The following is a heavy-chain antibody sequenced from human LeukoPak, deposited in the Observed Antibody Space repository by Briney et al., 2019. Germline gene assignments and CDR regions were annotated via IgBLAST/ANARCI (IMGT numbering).Heavy chain of an antibody. V-gene: IGHV4-59*01. CDR1: GGSISNYY. D-gene: IGHD6-13*01. CDR2: IYDSGNT. Sequence: SETLSLTCTVSGGSISNYYWSWIRQPPGKGLEWIGYIYDSGNTNYNPSLKSRVTISADTSKNQFSLKLISVTPADTAVYYCARGPIGYSSSWSDYWGQGTLVTVSS. J-gene: IGHJ4*02. CDR3: ARGPIGYSSSWSDY.